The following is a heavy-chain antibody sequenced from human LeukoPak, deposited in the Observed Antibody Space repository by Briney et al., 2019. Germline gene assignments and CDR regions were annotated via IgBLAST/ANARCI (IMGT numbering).Heavy chain of an antibody. D-gene: IGHD2-2*01. V-gene: IGHV1-69*04. CDR3: ARVPQLPDYYYYGMDV. CDR2: IIPILGIA. J-gene: IGHJ6*02. CDR1: GYTFTSYY. Sequence: ASVKVSCKASGYTFTSYYMHWVRQAPGQGLEWMGRIIPILGIANYAQKFQGRVTITADKSTSTAYMELSSLRSEDTAVYYCARVPQLPDYYYYGMDVWGQGTTVTVSS.